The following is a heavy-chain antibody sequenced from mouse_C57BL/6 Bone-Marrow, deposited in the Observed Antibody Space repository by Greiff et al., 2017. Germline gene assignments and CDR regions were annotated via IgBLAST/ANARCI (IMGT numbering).Heavy chain of an antibody. J-gene: IGHJ3*01. CDR1: GYTFTSYG. D-gene: IGHD1-1*01. CDR3: PLWGYYGKFAY. V-gene: IGHV1-81*01. CDR2: IYPRSGNT. Sequence: QVQLQQSGAELARPGASVKLSCKASGYTFTSYGISWVKQRTGQGLEWIGEIYPRSGNTYYNEKFKGKATLTADKSSSTAYMELRSLTSEDSAVYFCPLWGYYGKFAYWGQGTLVTVSA.